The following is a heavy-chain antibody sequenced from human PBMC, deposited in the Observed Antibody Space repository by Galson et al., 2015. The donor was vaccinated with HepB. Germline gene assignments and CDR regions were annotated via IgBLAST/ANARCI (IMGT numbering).Heavy chain of an antibody. J-gene: IGHJ5*02. CDR3: ARGAGYSSSWYSTPWFDP. V-gene: IGHV3-30*04. D-gene: IGHD6-13*01. Sequence: SLRLSCAASGFTFSSYAMHWVRQAPGKGLEWVAVISYDGSNKYYADSVKGRFTISRDNSKNTLYLQTNSLRAEDTAVYYCARGAGYSSSWYSTPWFDPWGQGTLVTVSS. CDR2: ISYDGSNK. CDR1: GFTFSSYA.